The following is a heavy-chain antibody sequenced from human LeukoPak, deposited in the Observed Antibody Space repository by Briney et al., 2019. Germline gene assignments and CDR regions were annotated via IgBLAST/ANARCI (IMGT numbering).Heavy chain of an antibody. CDR3: AKEIGDFWSGYHGADTD. D-gene: IGHD3-3*01. V-gene: IGHV3-30*02. CDR2: IRYDGSNK. J-gene: IGHJ3*01. Sequence: GGSLRLSCAASGFTFSSYGMYWVRQAPGKGLEWVAFIRYDGSNKYYADSVKGRFTISRDNSKNTLYLQMNSLRAEDTAVYYCAKEIGDFWSGYHGADTDWGQGTMVTVSS. CDR1: GFTFSSYG.